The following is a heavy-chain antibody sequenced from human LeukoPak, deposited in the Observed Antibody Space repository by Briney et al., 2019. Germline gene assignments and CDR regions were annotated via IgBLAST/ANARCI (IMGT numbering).Heavy chain of an antibody. CDR2: ISAYNGNT. J-gene: IGHJ4*02. CDR1: GYAFTSYG. CDR3: ARERVDYVWGSYRYFDY. V-gene: IGHV1-18*01. D-gene: IGHD3-16*02. Sequence: VKVSCRASGYAFTSYGISGVRQAPGQELEWMGWISAYNGNTNYAQKLQGRVTMTTDTSTSTAYMELRSLRSDDTAVYYCARERVDYVWGSYRYFDYWGQGTLVTVSS.